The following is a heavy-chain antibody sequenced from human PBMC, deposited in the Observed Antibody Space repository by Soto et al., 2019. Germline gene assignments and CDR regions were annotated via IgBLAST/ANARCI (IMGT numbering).Heavy chain of an antibody. CDR1: GFTFSRYG. CDR2: ISYDGSNK. CDR3: AKAVYDSSGYFDY. Sequence: GGSRRRSCAASGFTFSRYGMHWVRQAPGKGLEWVAVISYDGSNKYYADSVKGRFTISRDNSKNTLYLQMNSLRAEDTAVYYCAKAVYDSSGYFDYWGQGTLVTVSS. D-gene: IGHD3-22*01. J-gene: IGHJ4*02. V-gene: IGHV3-30*18.